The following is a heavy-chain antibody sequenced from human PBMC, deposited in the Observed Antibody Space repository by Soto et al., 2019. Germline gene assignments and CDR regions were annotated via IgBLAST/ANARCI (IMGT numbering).Heavy chain of an antibody. CDR1: GGSISSGDYY. Sequence: SETLSLTCTVSGGSISSGDYYWSWIRQPPGKGLEWIGYIYYSGSTYYNPSLKSRVTISVDTSKNQFSLKLSSVTAADTAVYYCARGTYYDFWSGYYVRVPGSYGMDVWGQGTMVTVSS. J-gene: IGHJ6*02. V-gene: IGHV4-30-4*01. CDR3: ARGTYYDFWSGYYVRVPGSYGMDV. D-gene: IGHD3-3*01. CDR2: IYYSGST.